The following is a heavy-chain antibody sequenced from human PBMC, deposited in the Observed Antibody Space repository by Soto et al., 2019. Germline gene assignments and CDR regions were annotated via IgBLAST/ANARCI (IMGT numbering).Heavy chain of an antibody. J-gene: IGHJ4*02. D-gene: IGHD5-12*01. Sequence: PSDTLSLTCAVSGGSISIGGYSWSWILQPPGKGLEWIGYIYHSGSTYYNPSLKSRVTISVDRSKNQFSLKLSSVTAADTAVYYCAAGGGLPRYYWGQGTLVTVSS. V-gene: IGHV4-30-2*01. CDR1: GGSISIGGYS. CDR3: AAGGGLPRYY. CDR2: IYHSGST.